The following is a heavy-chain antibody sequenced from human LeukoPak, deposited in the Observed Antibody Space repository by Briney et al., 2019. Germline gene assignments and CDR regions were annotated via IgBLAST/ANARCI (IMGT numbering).Heavy chain of an antibody. V-gene: IGHV4-59*08. D-gene: IGHD3-10*01. CDR1: GGSIISYY. CDR3: ARQTGSGLFSLP. CDR2: IYYSGST. Sequence: SETLSLTCTVSGGSIISYYWSWIRQPPGKGLEWIGYIYYSGSTNYNPSPKSRVTISVDTSKNQYSLKLSSVTAADTAVYYCARQTGSGLFSLPGGQGTLVTVSS. J-gene: IGHJ4*02.